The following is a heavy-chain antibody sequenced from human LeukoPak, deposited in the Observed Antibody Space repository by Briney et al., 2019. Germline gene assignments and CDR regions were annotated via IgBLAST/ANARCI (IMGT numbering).Heavy chain of an antibody. J-gene: IGHJ4*02. CDR2: IYYSGST. D-gene: IGHD4-17*01. V-gene: IGHV4-59*08. CDR3: ARSTHDYGDSPWDY. Sequence: SETPSLTCTVSGGSISSYYWSWIRQPPGKGLEWIGYIYYSGSTNYNPSLKSRVTISVDTSKNQFSLKLSSVTAADTAVYYCARSTHDYGDSPWDYWGQGTLVTVPS. CDR1: GGSISSYY.